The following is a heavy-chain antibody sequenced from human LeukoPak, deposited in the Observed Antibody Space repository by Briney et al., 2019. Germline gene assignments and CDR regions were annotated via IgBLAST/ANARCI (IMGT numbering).Heavy chain of an antibody. CDR2: INQDGTEK. J-gene: IGHJ4*02. CDR3: ARDWYYAIDY. D-gene: IGHD2-2*01. Sequence: GGSLRLSCAASGFTFTTYCMSWVRQLPGKGLEWVANINQDGTEKYYVDSVKGRFTISRDNAKNTLYLQMNSLRVDDTAVYYCARDWYYAIDYWGQGTLVTVSS. CDR1: GFTFTTYC. V-gene: IGHV3-7*01.